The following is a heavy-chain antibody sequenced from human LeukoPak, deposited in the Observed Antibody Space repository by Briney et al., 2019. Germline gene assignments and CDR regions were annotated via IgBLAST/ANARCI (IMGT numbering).Heavy chain of an antibody. J-gene: IGHJ4*02. CDR2: IKQDGSEK. CDR1: GSTFSSYW. V-gene: IGHV3-7*01. Sequence: PGGSLRLSCAASGSTFSSYWMSWVRQAPGKGLEWVANIKQDGSEKYYVDSVKGRFTISRDNAKNSLYLQMNSLRAEDTAVYYCARDGIGYCSGGSCYTWDYWGQGTLVTVSS. D-gene: IGHD2-15*01. CDR3: ARDGIGYCSGGSCYTWDY.